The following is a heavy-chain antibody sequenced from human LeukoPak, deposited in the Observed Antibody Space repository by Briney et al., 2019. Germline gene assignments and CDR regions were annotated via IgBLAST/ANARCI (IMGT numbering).Heavy chain of an antibody. Sequence: SVKVSCKASGGTFSSYAISRVRQAPGHGLEWMGGIIPIFGTANYAQKFQGRVTITAHKSTSTAYRELSSLRSEDTAVYYCARASITMVGGYYGMDVWGKGTTVTVSS. V-gene: IGHV1-69*06. D-gene: IGHD3-10*02. CDR2: IIPIFGTA. J-gene: IGHJ6*04. CDR1: GGTFSSYA. CDR3: ARASITMVGGYYGMDV.